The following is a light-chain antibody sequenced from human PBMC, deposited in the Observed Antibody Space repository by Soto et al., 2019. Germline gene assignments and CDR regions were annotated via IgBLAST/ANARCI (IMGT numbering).Light chain of an antibody. Sequence: QSVLTQPASVSGSPGQSITISCTGTSSDVGGYNYVSWYQQHPGKAPKLMVFEVSNRPTGVPIRFSSSKSGNTASLTISGLQAEDEADYYCSSFATSSTLPYVFGTGTKLTVL. CDR2: EVS. V-gene: IGLV2-14*01. CDR3: SSFATSSTLPYV. J-gene: IGLJ1*01. CDR1: SSDVGGYNY.